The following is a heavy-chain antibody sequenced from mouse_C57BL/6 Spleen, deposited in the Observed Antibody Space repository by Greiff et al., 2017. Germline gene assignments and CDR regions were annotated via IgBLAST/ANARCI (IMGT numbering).Heavy chain of an antibody. V-gene: IGHV1-59*01. J-gene: IGHJ4*01. D-gene: IGHD3-2*02. CDR2: IDPSDSYT. Sequence: VQLQQPGAELVRPGTSVKLSCKASGYTFTSYWMHWVKQRPGQGLEWIGVIDPSDSYTNYNQKFKCKATLTLDTSSSPAYMQLSSLTSEDSAVYYCASRRQLRLRYAMDYWGQGTSVTVSS. CDR1: GYTFTSYW. CDR3: ASRRQLRLRYAMDY.